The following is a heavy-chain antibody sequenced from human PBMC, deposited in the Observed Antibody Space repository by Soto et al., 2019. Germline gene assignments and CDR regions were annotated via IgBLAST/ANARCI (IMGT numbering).Heavy chain of an antibody. CDR3: ARTPFYYFGLGIHLYYFDF. CDR1: SGSISSYY. CDR2: VYYSGTT. D-gene: IGHD3-10*01. J-gene: IGHJ4*02. Sequence: QVQLQESGPRLMKPSETLSLTCTVASGSISSYYWSWLRQPPGKGLEWIGYVYYSGTTNYNSSLKSRVTLSIDPSKTQFSLTLNSVTAADTAVYYCARTPFYYFGLGIHLYYFDFWDQGALVTVSS. V-gene: IGHV4-59*01.